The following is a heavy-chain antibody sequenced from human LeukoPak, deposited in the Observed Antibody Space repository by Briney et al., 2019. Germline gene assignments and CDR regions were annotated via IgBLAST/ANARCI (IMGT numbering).Heavy chain of an antibody. V-gene: IGHV3-21*04. CDR2: ISSSSSYI. CDR1: GFTFSSYS. Sequence: PGGSLRLSCAAAGFTFSSYSMNWVRQAAGKGLEWASSISSSSSYIYYADSVKGRFTISRDNSKNTLYLQMNSLRADDTAVYYCAKCILTGYYKGYMEVWGKGTTVTISS. CDR3: AKCILTGYYKGYMEV. J-gene: IGHJ6*03. D-gene: IGHD3-9*01.